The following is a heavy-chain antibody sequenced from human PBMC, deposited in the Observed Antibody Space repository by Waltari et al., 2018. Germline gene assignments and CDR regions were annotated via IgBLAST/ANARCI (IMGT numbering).Heavy chain of an antibody. V-gene: IGHV1-69*05. J-gene: IGHJ6*02. D-gene: IGHD5-12*01. CDR1: GGTFRSSA. CDR3: AGSNLVATMLDYYYYGMDV. CDR2: IIPIVGTA. Sequence: QVQLVQSGAEVKKPWSSVMVSCKASGGTFRSSAIILLRLAPRHGLEWMGGIIPIVGTANYAQKFQGRVTITTDESTSTAYMEMSSLRSEDTGVYYCAGSNLVATMLDYYYYGMDVWGQGTTVTVSS.